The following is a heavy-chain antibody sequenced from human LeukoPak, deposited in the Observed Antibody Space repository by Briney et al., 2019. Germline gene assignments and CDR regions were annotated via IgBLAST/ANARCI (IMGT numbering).Heavy chain of an antibody. Sequence: ASVKVSCKASGYTFTSYYMHWVRQAPGQGLEWMGIINPSCGSTSYAQKFQGRVTMTRDTSTSTVYMELSSLRSEDTAVYYCARDQKGGSYYNYFDYWGQGTLVTVSS. J-gene: IGHJ4*02. CDR3: ARDQKGGSYYNYFDY. D-gene: IGHD1-26*01. V-gene: IGHV1-46*01. CDR1: GYTFTSYY. CDR2: INPSCGST.